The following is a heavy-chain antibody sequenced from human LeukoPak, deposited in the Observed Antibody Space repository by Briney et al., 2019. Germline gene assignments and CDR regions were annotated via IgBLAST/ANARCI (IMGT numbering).Heavy chain of an antibody. J-gene: IGHJ3*02. V-gene: IGHV2-70*04. CDR2: IDWDDDK. Sequence: SGPTLVNPTQTLTLTCTLSGSSLSASGMRVSWIRQPPGKALEWLARIDWDDDKFYSTSLKTRLTISKDTSKNQVVLTMTNMDPVDTATYYCARLAWSGYCNAFDIWGQGTMVTVSS. CDR1: GSSLSASGMR. D-gene: IGHD3-3*01. CDR3: ARLAWSGYCNAFDI.